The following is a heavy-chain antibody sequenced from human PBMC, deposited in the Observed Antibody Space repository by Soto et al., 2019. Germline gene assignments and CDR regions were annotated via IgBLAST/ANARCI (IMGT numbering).Heavy chain of an antibody. CDR2: IKQDGSKA. Sequence: PGGFLRLSCVASGFAFWGDWMSWVRQAAGKGLEWVANIKQDGSKAQYLEFVRGRFTISRDNSKNSVYLQMTSLRAEDTALYYCARDFYGRSSYGPRDSWGQGTLVTVSS. V-gene: IGHV3-7*01. CDR1: GFAFWGDW. D-gene: IGHD2-15*01. J-gene: IGHJ4*02. CDR3: ARDFYGRSSYGPRDS.